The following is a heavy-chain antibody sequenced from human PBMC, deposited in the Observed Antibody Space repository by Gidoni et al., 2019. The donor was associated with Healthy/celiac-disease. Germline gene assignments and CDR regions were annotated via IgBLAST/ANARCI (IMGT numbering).Heavy chain of an antibody. CDR2: ISGSGGST. Sequence: EVQLVESGGGLVQPGGSLRLSCAASGFTFSSYAMSWVRQAPGKGLEWVSAISGSGGSTYYADSVKGRFTISRDNSKNTLYLQMNSLRAEDTAVYYCAKEPTLMVRGTYNWFDPWGQGTLVTVSS. CDR3: AKEPTLMVRGTYNWFDP. J-gene: IGHJ5*02. CDR1: GFTFSSYA. D-gene: IGHD3-10*01. V-gene: IGHV3-23*04.